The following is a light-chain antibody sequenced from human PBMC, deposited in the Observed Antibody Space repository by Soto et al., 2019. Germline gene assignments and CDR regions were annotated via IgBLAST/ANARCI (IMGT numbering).Light chain of an antibody. CDR1: QSISKY. Sequence: DIQMTQSPSSLSASILDRVSITCGASQSISKYLNWYQQKPGKAPKVLIYAASSLQSGVPSRFSGIGSGTDFTLSISSLQPEDFATYYCQQSYSGPLTFGGGTKVDIK. J-gene: IGKJ4*01. CDR2: AAS. CDR3: QQSYSGPLT. V-gene: IGKV1-39*01.